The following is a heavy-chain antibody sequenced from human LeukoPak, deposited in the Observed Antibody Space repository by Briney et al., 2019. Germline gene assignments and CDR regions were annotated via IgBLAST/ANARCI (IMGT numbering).Heavy chain of an antibody. CDR1: GFTFSSYS. Sequence: GGSLRLSCAASGFTFSSYSMDWVRQAPGKGLEWVSYISTSSSTIYYADSVKGRFTISRDNAKNSLYLQMNSLRDEDTAVYYCARDYRSSSGWTVDNWGQGTLVTVSS. J-gene: IGHJ4*02. V-gene: IGHV3-48*02. CDR2: ISTSSSTI. CDR3: ARDYRSSSGWTVDN. D-gene: IGHD6-19*01.